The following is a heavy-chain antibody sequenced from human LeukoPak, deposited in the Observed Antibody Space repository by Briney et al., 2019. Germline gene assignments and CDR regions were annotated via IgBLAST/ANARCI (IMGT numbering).Heavy chain of an antibody. D-gene: IGHD3-10*01. Sequence: ASVKVSCKASGGTFSSYAISWVRQAPGQGLEWMGRIIPVLGIANYAQKFEGRVTITTDKSTNTAYMELSSLRSEDTAVYYCARDQGEDDHRGGFLSWLDPWGQGTLVTVSS. V-gene: IGHV1-69*04. J-gene: IGHJ5*02. CDR1: GGTFSSYA. CDR2: IIPVLGIA. CDR3: ARDQGEDDHRGGFLSWLDP.